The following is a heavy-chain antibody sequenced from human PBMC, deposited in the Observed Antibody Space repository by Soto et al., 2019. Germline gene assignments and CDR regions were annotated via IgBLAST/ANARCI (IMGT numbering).Heavy chain of an antibody. J-gene: IGHJ6*03. V-gene: IGHV3-74*01. CDR2: INSDGSST. Sequence: GGSLRLSCAASGFTFSSYWMHWVRQAPGKGLVWVSRINSDGSSTSYADSVKGRFTISRDNAKNTLYLQMNSLRAEDTAVYYCARVGGYSYGLGDYYYYMDVWGKGTTVTVSS. D-gene: IGHD5-18*01. CDR1: GFTFSSYW. CDR3: ARVGGYSYGLGDYYYYMDV.